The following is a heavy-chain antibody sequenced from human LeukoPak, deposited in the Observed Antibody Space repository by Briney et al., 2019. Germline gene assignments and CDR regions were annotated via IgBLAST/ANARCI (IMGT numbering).Heavy chain of an antibody. CDR1: GFTLSSYG. J-gene: IGHJ4*02. CDR2: ISYDGSNK. D-gene: IGHD4-17*01. V-gene: IGHV3-30*18. Sequence: SGGSLRLSCAASGFTLSSYGMHWVRQAPGNGLEWVAVISYDGSNKYYADSVKGRFTISRDNSKNTLYLQMNSLRAEDTALYYCAKDRGGDYIHYFDYWGQGTRVTVSS. CDR3: AKDRGGDYIHYFDY.